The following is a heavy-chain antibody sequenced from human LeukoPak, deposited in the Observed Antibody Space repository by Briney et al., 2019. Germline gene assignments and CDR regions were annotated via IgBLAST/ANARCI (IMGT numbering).Heavy chain of an antibody. CDR2: INHSGST. Sequence: PSETLSLTCAVYGGSFSGYYWSWIRQPPGKGLGWIGEINHSGSTNYNPSLKSRVTISVDTSKNQFSLKLSSVTAADTAVYYCARRVAQLVNKVFDYWGQGTLVTVSS. CDR1: GGSFSGYY. V-gene: IGHV4-34*01. CDR3: ARRVAQLVNKVFDY. D-gene: IGHD6-6*01. J-gene: IGHJ4*02.